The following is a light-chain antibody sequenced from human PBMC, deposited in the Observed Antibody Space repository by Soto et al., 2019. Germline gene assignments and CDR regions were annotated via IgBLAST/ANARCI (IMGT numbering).Light chain of an antibody. Sequence: QSALTQPASVSGSPGQSITISCTGTSSDVGGYKYVSWYQHHPGKAPKLIIYDVTNRPSGVSNPFSGSKSGNTASLTISGVQPEDEADYYCSSYTTSNTRQIVFGTGTKVTVL. CDR1: SSDVGGYKY. CDR3: SSYTTSNTRQIV. J-gene: IGLJ1*01. CDR2: DVT. V-gene: IGLV2-14*03.